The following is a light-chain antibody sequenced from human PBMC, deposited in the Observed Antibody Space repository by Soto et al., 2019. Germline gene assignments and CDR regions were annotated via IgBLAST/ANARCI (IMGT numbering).Light chain of an antibody. CDR1: SSDVGGYNY. CDR2: EVS. J-gene: IGLJ1*01. V-gene: IGLV2-8*01. CDR3: SSYAGSNNFRYV. Sequence: QSALTQPPSASGSPGQSVTISCTGTSSDVGGYNYVSWYQQHPGKAPKLMIYEVSKRPSGVPDRFSGSKSGNTASLTVSGLQAEDVADYYCSSYAGSNNFRYVFGTGTKVTVL.